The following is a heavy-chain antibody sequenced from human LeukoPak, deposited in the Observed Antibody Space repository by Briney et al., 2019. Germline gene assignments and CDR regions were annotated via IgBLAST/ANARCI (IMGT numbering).Heavy chain of an antibody. CDR2: INPNSGGT. Sequence: GASVKVSCKASGYTFPSYDINWVRQATGQGLEWMGWINPNSGGTNYAQKFQGRVTMTRDTSISTAYMELSRLRSDDTAVYYCARDGGVRLVRGMDVWGKGTTVTVSS. CDR1: GYTFPSYD. D-gene: IGHD6-6*01. V-gene: IGHV1-2*02. CDR3: ARDGGVRLVRGMDV. J-gene: IGHJ6*04.